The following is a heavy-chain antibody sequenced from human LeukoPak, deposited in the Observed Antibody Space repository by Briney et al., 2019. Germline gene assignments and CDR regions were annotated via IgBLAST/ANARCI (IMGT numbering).Heavy chain of an antibody. D-gene: IGHD2-15*01. Sequence: SETLSLTCTVSGGSISSYYWSWIRQPPGKGLEWIGYIYHSGSTNYNPSLKSRVTISADTSKNQFSLKLSSVTAADTAVYYCARGGWWYHDAFDIWGQGTMVTVSS. CDR2: IYHSGST. J-gene: IGHJ3*02. V-gene: IGHV4-59*01. CDR3: ARGGWWYHDAFDI. CDR1: GGSISSYY.